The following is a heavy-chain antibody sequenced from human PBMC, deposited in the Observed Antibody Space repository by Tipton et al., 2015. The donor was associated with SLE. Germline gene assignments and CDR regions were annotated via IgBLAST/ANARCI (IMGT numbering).Heavy chain of an antibody. CDR2: IKEDGSEK. CDR1: GFTFSSYW. CDR3: ARVTFNSGWVDQFDY. D-gene: IGHD6-19*01. V-gene: IGHV3-7*01. J-gene: IGHJ4*02. Sequence: SLRLSCAASGFTFSSYWMSWVRQAPGKGLEWVANIKEDGSEKYYVDSVKGRFTISRDNAKNSLYLQMNSLGAEDTAVYYCARVTFNSGWVDQFDYWGQGTLFTVSS.